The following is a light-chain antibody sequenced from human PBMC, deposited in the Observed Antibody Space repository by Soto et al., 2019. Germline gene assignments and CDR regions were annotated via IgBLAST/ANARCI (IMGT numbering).Light chain of an antibody. J-gene: IGLJ2*01. CDR1: SSDVVTYKY. CDR3: CSYAGSTTRVV. Sequence: QSALTQPASVSGSPGQSIAISCTGTSSDVVTYKYVSWYQQHPGKAPKLMIYEVSIRPSGVSDRFSGSKSGNTASLTISGRRPKDEAYYYCCSYAGSTTRVVFGGGTKLTVL. CDR2: EVS. V-gene: IGLV2-14*01.